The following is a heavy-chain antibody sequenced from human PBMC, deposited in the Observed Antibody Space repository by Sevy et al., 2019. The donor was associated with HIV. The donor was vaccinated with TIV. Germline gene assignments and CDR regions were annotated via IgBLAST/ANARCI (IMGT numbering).Heavy chain of an antibody. V-gene: IGHV3-7*01. D-gene: IGHD6-13*01. CDR1: GFTFSSHW. Sequence: GGSLRLTCATSGFTFSSHWMSWVRQAPGKGLEWVANIKHDGSDKYYVDSVKGRFTISRDNAKNSLSLQMNSLRAEDTAVYYCARDTGGIGMDVWAQGTTVTVSS. CDR3: ARDTGGIGMDV. CDR2: IKHDGSDK. J-gene: IGHJ6*02.